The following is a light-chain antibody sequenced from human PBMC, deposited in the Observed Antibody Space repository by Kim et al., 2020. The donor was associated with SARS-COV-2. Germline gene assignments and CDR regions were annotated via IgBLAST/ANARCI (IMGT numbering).Light chain of an antibody. Sequence: AVGQTVRITRQGEGLKSYYASWYQQRPGQAPILVISGNNNRPSGIPDRFSGSGSGNTASLTITGAQAEDEADYYCNSRDSSGNRLVFGGGTQLTVL. CDR2: GNN. V-gene: IGLV3-19*01. J-gene: IGLJ2*01. CDR3: NSRDSSGNRLV. CDR1: GLKSYY.